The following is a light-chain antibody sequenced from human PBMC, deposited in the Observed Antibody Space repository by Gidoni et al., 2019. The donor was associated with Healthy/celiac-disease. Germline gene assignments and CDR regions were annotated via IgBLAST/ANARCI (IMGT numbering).Light chain of an antibody. Sequence: QSALTQPPSASGSPGQSVPISCTGTSSDVGGYNSVSWYQQPPGKAPKLMIYEVSKRPSGVPARFSGSKSGNTASLTVSGLQAEDEADYYCSSYAGSNVVFGGGTKLTVL. CDR3: SSYAGSNVV. CDR2: EVS. J-gene: IGLJ2*01. CDR1: SSDVGGYNS. V-gene: IGLV2-8*01.